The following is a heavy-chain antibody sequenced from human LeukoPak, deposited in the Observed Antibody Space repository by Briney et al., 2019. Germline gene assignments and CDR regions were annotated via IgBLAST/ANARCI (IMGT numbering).Heavy chain of an antibody. CDR2: IYYSGST. V-gene: IGHV4-30-4*01. CDR1: GGSISSGDYY. CDR3: ARVEGSRDDVFDI. Sequence: SETLSLTCTVSGGSISSGDYYWSWIRQPPGKGLEWIGYIYYSGSTYYNPSLKSRVTISVDTSKNQFSLRLRSVTAADTAKYYCARVEGSRDDVFDIWGQGTMVTVSS. D-gene: IGHD3-3*01. J-gene: IGHJ3*02.